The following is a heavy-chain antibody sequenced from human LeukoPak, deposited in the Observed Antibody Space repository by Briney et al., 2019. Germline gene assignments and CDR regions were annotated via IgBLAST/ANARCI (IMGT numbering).Heavy chain of an antibody. Sequence: SETLSLTCTVSGGSISSYYWSWIRQPPGKGLEWIGYIYYSGSTNYNPSLKSRVTISVDTSKNQFSLKLSSVTAADTAVYYCARASPYYYGSGSIIDYCGQGTLVTVSS. CDR2: IYYSGST. J-gene: IGHJ4*02. CDR1: GGSISSYY. D-gene: IGHD3-10*01. V-gene: IGHV4-59*01. CDR3: ARASPYYYGSGSIIDY.